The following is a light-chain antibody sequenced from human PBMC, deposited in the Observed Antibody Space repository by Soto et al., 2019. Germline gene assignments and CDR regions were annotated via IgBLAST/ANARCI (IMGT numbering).Light chain of an antibody. CDR1: QGISSY. CDR2: GAS. Sequence: DIPLTQSPSFLSASVGDRVTITCRASQGISSYLAWYQQKPGKAPKLLIYGASTLQSGVPSRFSGSGSGTELTRTISSLQPEDFATYYCQQLNSYPITFGQGTRLEIK. V-gene: IGKV1-9*01. J-gene: IGKJ5*01. CDR3: QQLNSYPIT.